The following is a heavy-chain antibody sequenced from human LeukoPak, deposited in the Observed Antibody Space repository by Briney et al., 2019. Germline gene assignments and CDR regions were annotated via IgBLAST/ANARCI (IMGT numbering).Heavy chain of an antibody. D-gene: IGHD1-26*01. Sequence: GGSLKICCRGAGAALGRCGDGGGRRMTGKELELMGFIYPTDSDTSYSPSLQGQVTISADKSISTAYLQWSSLRASDTAMYYCARQGSGILDCWGQGTLVTVSS. V-gene: IGHV5-51*01. CDR2: IYPTDSDT. CDR1: GAALGRCG. J-gene: IGHJ4*02. CDR3: ARQGSGILDC.